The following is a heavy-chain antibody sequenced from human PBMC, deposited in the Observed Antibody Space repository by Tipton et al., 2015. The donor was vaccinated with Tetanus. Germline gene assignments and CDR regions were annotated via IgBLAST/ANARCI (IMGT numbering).Heavy chain of an antibody. CDR2: IYSGGST. CDR3: ARGGRDGCNSASWYYFDY. J-gene: IGHJ4*02. CDR1: GFTVSSNY. D-gene: IGHD5-24*01. V-gene: IGHV3-53*01. Sequence: SLRLSCAASGFTVSSNYMSWVRRAPGKGLEWVSVIYSGGSTYYADSVKGRFTISRDNSKNTLYLQMNSLRAEDTAVYYCARGGRDGCNSASWYYFDYWGQGTLVTVSS.